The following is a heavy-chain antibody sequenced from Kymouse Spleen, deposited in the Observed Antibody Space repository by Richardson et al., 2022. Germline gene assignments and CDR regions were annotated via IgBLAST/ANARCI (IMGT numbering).Heavy chain of an antibody. CDR1: GFTFDDYA. CDR2: ISWNSGSI. CDR3: TYSSSWYFDY. D-gene: IGHD6-13*01. J-gene: IGHJ4*02. Sequence: EVQLVESGGGLVQPGRSLRLSCAASGFTFDDYAMHWVRQAPGKGLEWVSGISWNSGSIGYADSVKGRFTISRDNAKNSLYLQMNSLRAEDTALYYCTYSSSWYFDYWGQGTLVTVSS. V-gene: IGHV3-9*01.